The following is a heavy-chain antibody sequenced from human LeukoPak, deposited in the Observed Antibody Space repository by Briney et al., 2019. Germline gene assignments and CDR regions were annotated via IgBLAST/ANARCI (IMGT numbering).Heavy chain of an antibody. CDR1: GGTFSSYA. J-gene: IGHJ1*01. CDR3: ARPPLNYYDSSGYYYVGYFQH. D-gene: IGHD3-22*01. V-gene: IGHV1-69*13. Sequence: GASVKVSCKASGGTFSSYAISWVRQAPGQGLEWMGGIIPIFGTANYAQKFQGRVTITADESTSTAYMELSSLRSEDTAVYYCARPPLNYYDSSGYYYVGYFQHWGQGTLVTVSS. CDR2: IIPIFGTA.